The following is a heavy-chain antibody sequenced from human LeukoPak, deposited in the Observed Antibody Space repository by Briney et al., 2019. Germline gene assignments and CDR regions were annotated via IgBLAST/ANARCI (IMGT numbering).Heavy chain of an antibody. CDR2: ISAYNGNT. CDR1: GYTFTSYG. J-gene: IGHJ6*04. D-gene: IGHD3-10*01. Sequence: GASVKVSCKASGYTFTSYGISWVRQAPGQGLEWMGWISAYNGNTNYAQKLQGRVTMTTDTSTSTAYMKLRSLRSDDTAVYYCARDCSMVRGVIMIYYYYGMDVWGKGTTVTVSS. CDR3: ARDCSMVRGVIMIYYYYGMDV. V-gene: IGHV1-18*04.